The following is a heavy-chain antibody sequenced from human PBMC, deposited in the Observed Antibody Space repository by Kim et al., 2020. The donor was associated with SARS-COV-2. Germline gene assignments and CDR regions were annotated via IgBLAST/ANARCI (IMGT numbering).Heavy chain of an antibody. Sequence: SETLSLTCTVSGGSISSYYWSWIRQPPGKGLEWIGYIYYSGSTNYNPSLKSRVTISVDTSKNQFSLKLSSVTAADTAVYYCAREGGRGGSHFYYYYMDVWGKGTTVTVSS. CDR2: IYYSGST. CDR3: AREGGRGGSHFYYYYMDV. V-gene: IGHV4-59*01. CDR1: GGSISSYY. D-gene: IGHD2-15*01. J-gene: IGHJ6*03.